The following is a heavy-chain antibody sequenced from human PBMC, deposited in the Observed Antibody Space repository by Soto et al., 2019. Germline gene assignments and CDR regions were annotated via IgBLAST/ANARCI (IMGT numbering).Heavy chain of an antibody. D-gene: IGHD2-15*01. Sequence: QVQLVQSGAEVKKPGASVKVSCKASGYTFTTYDINWVRQATGQGLEWMGWMHPNSGNTGYAQKFQGRVTMTRNTSLSTAYMELSSLRSEDTAVYYCARLKDNNSYMDVWGKGTTVTVSS. CDR3: ARLKDNNSYMDV. J-gene: IGHJ6*03. V-gene: IGHV1-8*01. CDR1: GYTFTTYD. CDR2: MHPNSGNT.